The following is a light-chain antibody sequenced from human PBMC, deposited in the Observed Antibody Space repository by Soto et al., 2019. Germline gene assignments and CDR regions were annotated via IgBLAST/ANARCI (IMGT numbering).Light chain of an antibody. V-gene: IGLV6-57*04. J-gene: IGLJ2*01. CDR1: SGSIASND. CDR3: QSYDSSTVV. CDR2: ENN. Sequence: NFMLTQPHSVSEYPGKTVTISCTRSSGSIASNDVQWYQQRPGSAPTTVIYENNQRPSGVPDRFSGSTDGSSNSASLTISGRQTEDEADYYCQSYDSSTVVFGGGTKLTVL.